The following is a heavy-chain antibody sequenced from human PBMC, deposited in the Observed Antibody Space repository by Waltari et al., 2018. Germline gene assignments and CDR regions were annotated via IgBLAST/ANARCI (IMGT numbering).Heavy chain of an antibody. D-gene: IGHD6-19*01. CDR3: ARDISSGWVRVDDAFDI. CDR1: GFTFSSYS. V-gene: IGHV3-21*01. J-gene: IGHJ3*02. Sequence: EVQLVESGGGLVKPGGSLRLSCAASGFTFSSYSMNWVRQAPGKGLGWVSSISSSSSYIYYADSVKGRFTISRDNAKNSLYLQMNSLRAEDTAVYYCARDISSGWVRVDDAFDIWGQGTMVTVSS. CDR2: ISSSSSYI.